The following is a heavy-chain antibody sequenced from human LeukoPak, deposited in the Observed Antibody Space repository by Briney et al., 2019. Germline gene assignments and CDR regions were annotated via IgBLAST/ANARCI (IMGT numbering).Heavy chain of an antibody. V-gene: IGHV3-23*01. D-gene: IGHD6-19*01. CDR2: ISGSGGST. Sequence: TGGSLRLSCAASGFTFSSYAMSWVRQAPGKGLEWVSAISGSGGSTYYADSVKGRFTISRDNSKNTLYLQMNSLRAEDTAVYYCAKGIECSSGRYPYYYYYYGMDVWGQGTTVTVSS. CDR3: AKGIECSSGRYPYYYYYYGMDV. CDR1: GFTFSSYA. J-gene: IGHJ6*02.